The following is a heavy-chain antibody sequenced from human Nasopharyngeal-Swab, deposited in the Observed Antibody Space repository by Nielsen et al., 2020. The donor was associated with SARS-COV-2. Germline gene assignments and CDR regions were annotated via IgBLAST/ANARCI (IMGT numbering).Heavy chain of an antibody. V-gene: IGHV3-11*01. CDR2: ISSSGSTI. CDR3: ARGYYYDSSGYYYGYYYYYGMDV. J-gene: IGHJ6*02. Sequence: GGSLRLSYAASGFTFSDYYMSWIRQAPGKGLEWVSYISSSGSTIYYADSVKGRFTISRDNAKNSLYLQMNSLRAEDTAVYYCARGYYYDSSGYYYGYYYYYGMDVWGQGTTVTVSS. CDR1: GFTFSDYY. D-gene: IGHD3-22*01.